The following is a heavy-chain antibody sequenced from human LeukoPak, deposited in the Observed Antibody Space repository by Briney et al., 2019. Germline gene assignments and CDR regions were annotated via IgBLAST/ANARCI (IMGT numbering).Heavy chain of an antibody. CDR2: FDPEDGKT. V-gene: IGHV1-24*01. CDR3: ATALIGTFDSLHTIEF. CDR1: GYTLIELS. Sequence: ASVKVSCKVSGYTLIELSMHWVRQAPGKGLEWMGGFDPEDGKTIYTQKFQGRVTMTEDTSTDTAYMELSSLRSEDTAFYYCATALIGTFDSLHTIEFWGQGTLVTVSS. D-gene: IGHD3-9*01. J-gene: IGHJ4*02.